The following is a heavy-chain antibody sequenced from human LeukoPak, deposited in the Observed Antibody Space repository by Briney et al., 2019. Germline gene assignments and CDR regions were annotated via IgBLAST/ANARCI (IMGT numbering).Heavy chain of an antibody. D-gene: IGHD3-10*01. CDR3: ARKGSGVLLWFGELLLGAFDI. J-gene: IGHJ3*02. CDR1: GCTFSSYW. Sequence: GGSLGLSCAASGCTFSSYWMSWVRQAPGKGLEWVANIKQDGSEKYYVDSVKGRFTISRDNAKNSLYLQMNSLRAEDTAVYYCARKGSGVLLWFGELLLGAFDIWGQGTMVTVSS. CDR2: IKQDGSEK. V-gene: IGHV3-7*03.